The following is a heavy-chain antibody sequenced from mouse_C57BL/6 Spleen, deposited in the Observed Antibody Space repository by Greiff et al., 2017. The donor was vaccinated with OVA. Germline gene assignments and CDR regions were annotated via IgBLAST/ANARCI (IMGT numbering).Heavy chain of an antibody. J-gene: IGHJ1*03. CDR3: AKPGTTGGYFDV. Sequence: QVQLQQPGAELVMPGASVKLSCKASGYTFTSYWMHWVKQRPGPGLEWIGEIDPSDSYTNYNPKFKGKSTLTVDKSSSTADMQLSSLTSEDSAVYYCAKPGTTGGYFDVWGTGTTVTVSS. V-gene: IGHV1-69*01. D-gene: IGHD1-1*01. CDR2: IDPSDSYT. CDR1: GYTFTSYW.